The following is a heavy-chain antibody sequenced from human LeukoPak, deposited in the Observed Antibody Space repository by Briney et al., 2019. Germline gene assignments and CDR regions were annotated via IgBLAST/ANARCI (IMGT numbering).Heavy chain of an antibody. V-gene: IGHV1-18*01. D-gene: IGHD2-15*01. CDR3: ARECSGGSCQLDY. CDR2: ISAYNGNT. Sequence: ASVKVSCKASGGTFSSYAISWVRQAPGQGLEWMGWISAYNGNTNYAQKLQGRVTMTTDTSTSTAYMELRSLRSDDTAVYYCARECSGGSCQLDYWGQGTLVTVSS. CDR1: GGTFSSYA. J-gene: IGHJ4*02.